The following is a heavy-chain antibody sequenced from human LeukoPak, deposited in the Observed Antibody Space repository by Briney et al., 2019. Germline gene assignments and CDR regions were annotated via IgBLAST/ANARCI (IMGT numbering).Heavy chain of an antibody. CDR2: ISGGGENT. J-gene: IGHJ4*02. V-gene: IGHV3-23*01. CDR3: ASKLTTGY. CDR1: GFTFTSYA. Sequence: GGSLRLSCGASGFTFTSYAMSWIRQAPGKGLEWVSAISGGGENTYYGDSVKGRLTVSRDNSKNTLYLQMNSLRAEDTAVYYCASKLTTGYWGQGTLVTVSS. D-gene: IGHD4-17*01.